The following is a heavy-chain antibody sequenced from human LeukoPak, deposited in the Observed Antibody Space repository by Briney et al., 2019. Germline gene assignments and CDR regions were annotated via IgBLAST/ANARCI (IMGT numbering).Heavy chain of an antibody. V-gene: IGHV1-18*01. CDR3: ARDPGDTENYFDY. CDR2: ISAYNGNT. J-gene: IGHJ4*02. D-gene: IGHD1-14*01. CDR1: GGTFSSYA. Sequence: GSVKVSCKASGGTFSSYAISWVRQAPGQGLEWMGWISAYNGNTNYAQKLQGRVTMTTDTSTSTAYMELRSLRSDDTAVYYCARDPGDTENYFDYWGQGTLVTVSS.